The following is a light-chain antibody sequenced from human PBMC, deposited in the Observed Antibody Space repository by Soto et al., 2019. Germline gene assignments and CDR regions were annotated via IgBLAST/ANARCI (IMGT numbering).Light chain of an antibody. CDR1: QSISSY. V-gene: IGKV1-39*01. CDR2: AAS. CDR3: QQSYSTLGLT. J-gene: IGKJ4*01. Sequence: DIQMTQSPSSLSASVGDRVTITCRASQSISSYLNWYQQKPGKAPNLLIYAASSLQSGVPSRFSGSGSGTDFTLTISSLQPEDFATYYCQQSYSTLGLTFGGGTKVEI.